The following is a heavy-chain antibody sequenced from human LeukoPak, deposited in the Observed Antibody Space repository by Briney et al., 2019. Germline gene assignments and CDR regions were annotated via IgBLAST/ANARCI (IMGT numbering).Heavy chain of an antibody. CDR3: AREWGLESSGYYYAY. D-gene: IGHD3-22*01. Sequence: AASVKVSCKASGGTFSRFTISWVRQAPRQGFEWMGGITPIFGTANFAQKFQGRVSITADESTSTAFMELSSLRSEDTAVYYCAREWGLESSGYYYAYWGQGTLVTVSS. V-gene: IGHV1-69*13. CDR2: ITPIFGTA. CDR1: GGTFSRFT. J-gene: IGHJ4*02.